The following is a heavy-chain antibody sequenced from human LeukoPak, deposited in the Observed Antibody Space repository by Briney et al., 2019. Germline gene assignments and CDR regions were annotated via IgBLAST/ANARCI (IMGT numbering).Heavy chain of an antibody. Sequence: PSETLSLTCTVSGGSISSYYWSWIRQPPGKGLEWIGEINHSGGIDYNPSLKSRVTVSVDTSKNQFSLKVTSVTAADTAVYYCARGRRQRTSAPFDIWGQGTMVTVSS. V-gene: IGHV4-34*01. CDR1: GGSISSYY. D-gene: IGHD2-8*02. CDR2: INHSGGI. CDR3: ARGRRQRTSAPFDI. J-gene: IGHJ3*02.